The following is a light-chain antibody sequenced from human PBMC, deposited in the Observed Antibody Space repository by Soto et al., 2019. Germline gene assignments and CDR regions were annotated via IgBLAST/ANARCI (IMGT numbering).Light chain of an antibody. J-gene: IGLJ1*01. CDR1: SSNIGGNS. V-gene: IGLV1-44*01. CDR3: AAWDGSLNGYV. CDR2: DDN. Sequence: QSVLTQPPSVSAAPGQKVTISCSGSSSNIGGNSVSWYQQLPGTAPKLLIYDDNKRPSGVPDRFSGSKSGTSASLAISGLQSEDEADYCCAAWDGSLNGYVFGTGTKVTV.